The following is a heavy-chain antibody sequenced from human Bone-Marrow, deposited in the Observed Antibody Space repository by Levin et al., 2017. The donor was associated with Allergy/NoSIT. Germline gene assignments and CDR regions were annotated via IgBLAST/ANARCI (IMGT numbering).Heavy chain of an antibody. Sequence: SQTLSLTCNVSGASIRSGDYYWNWIRQPPGKGLEWIGCIYRSGGPYYNPSLKSRLTISVDTSKNQFSLKLSSVTAADTAVYFCARGLGYCSGGSCYAPDYWGQGTLVTVSS. D-gene: IGHD2-15*01. V-gene: IGHV4-30-4*01. J-gene: IGHJ4*02. CDR1: GASIRSGDYY. CDR3: ARGLGYCSGGSCYAPDY. CDR2: IYRSGGP.